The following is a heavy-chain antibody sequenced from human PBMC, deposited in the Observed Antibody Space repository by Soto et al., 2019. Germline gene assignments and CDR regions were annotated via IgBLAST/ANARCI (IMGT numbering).Heavy chain of an antibody. CDR3: ASGNLWSGYDPSYYYYMDV. Sequence: QVQLQQWGAGLLKPSETLSLTCAVSGGSFTGYFWNWIRQTPGKGLEWIGEINQSGSTTYNPSLKSRVTIAVDRSKNQFSLGLNSVTAADTAVYYCASGNLWSGYDPSYYYYMDVWGKGTAVTVSS. V-gene: IGHV4-34*02. D-gene: IGHD3-3*01. CDR1: GGSFTGYF. CDR2: INQSGST. J-gene: IGHJ6*03.